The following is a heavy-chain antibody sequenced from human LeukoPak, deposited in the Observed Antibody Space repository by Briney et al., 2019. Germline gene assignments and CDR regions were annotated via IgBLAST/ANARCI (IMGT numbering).Heavy chain of an antibody. V-gene: IGHV3-53*01. Sequence: GGSLRLSCAASGFTVSSNYMSWVRQAPGKGLEWVSVIYSGGSRYYADSVKGRFTISRDNSKNTMYLQMNSLRAEDTAVYYCAKVSPLVYRLVEDAFDIWGQGTMVTVSS. J-gene: IGHJ3*02. CDR3: AKVSPLVYRLVEDAFDI. CDR1: GFTVSSNY. CDR2: IYSGGSR. D-gene: IGHD6-19*01.